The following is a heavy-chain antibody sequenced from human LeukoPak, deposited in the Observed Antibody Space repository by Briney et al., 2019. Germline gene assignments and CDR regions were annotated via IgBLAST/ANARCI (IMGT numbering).Heavy chain of an antibody. CDR1: GGSSSNYY. J-gene: IGHJ5*02. CDR3: ARRGPPRTLLRGVKSGWFDP. V-gene: IGHV4-34*01. Sequence: SETLSLTCVLYGGSSSNYYWSWIRQPPGKGLEWIGEINHSGSTNYNPSLKSRVTISVDTSKNQFPLKLTSVTAADTAVYFCARRGPPRTLLRGVKSGWFDPWGQGTLVTVSS. CDR2: INHSGST. D-gene: IGHD3-10*01.